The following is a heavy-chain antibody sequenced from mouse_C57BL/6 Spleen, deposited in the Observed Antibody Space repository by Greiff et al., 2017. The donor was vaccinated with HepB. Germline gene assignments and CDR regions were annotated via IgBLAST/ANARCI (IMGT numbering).Heavy chain of an antibody. CDR3: ARDYSNYELDY. CDR1: GFTFSSYA. D-gene: IGHD2-5*01. V-gene: IGHV5-4*01. J-gene: IGHJ2*01. CDR2: ISDGGSYT. Sequence: DVHLVESGGGLVKPGGSLKLSCAASGFTFSSYAMSWVRQTPEKRLEWVATISDGGSYTYYPDNVKGRFTISRDNAKNNLYLQMSHLKSEDTAMYYCARDYSNYELDYWGQGTTLTVSS.